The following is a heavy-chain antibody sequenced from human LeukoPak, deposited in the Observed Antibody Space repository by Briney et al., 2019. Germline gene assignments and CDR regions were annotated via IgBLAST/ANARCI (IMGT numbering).Heavy chain of an antibody. CDR1: GGTFSSYT. CDR3: ARGAYYMDV. V-gene: IGHV1-69*13. Sequence: SVKVSCKTSGGTFSSYTISWVRQAPGQGLEWMGGIIPIFGTPHYAQKFQDRVTITADASTSTVYMELSSLRSEDTAVYYCARGAYYMDVWGKGTTVTISS. CDR2: IIPIFGTP. J-gene: IGHJ6*03.